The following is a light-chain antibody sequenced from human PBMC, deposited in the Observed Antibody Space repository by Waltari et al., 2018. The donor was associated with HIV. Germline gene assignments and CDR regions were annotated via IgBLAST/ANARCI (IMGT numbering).Light chain of an antibody. CDR2: GNS. CDR1: SSTIGAGYH. V-gene: IGLV1-40*01. J-gene: IGLJ3*02. CDR3: QSYDSSLSGWV. Sequence: HSVLTQPPSVSGAPGQRVTISCPGRSSTIGAGYHVHWYQQLPGTAPKLLIYGNSNRPSGVPDRFSGSKSGTSASLAITGLQAEDEADYYCQSYDSSLSGWVFGGGTKLTVL.